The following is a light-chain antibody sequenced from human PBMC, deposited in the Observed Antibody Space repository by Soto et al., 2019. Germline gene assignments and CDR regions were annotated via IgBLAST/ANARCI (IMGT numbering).Light chain of an antibody. J-gene: IGKJ4*01. CDR2: GAS. V-gene: IGKV3-15*01. CDR1: QSVSSS. CDR3: QQYEKWPPIT. Sequence: EIVMTQSPGTLSVSPGERATLSCRASQSVSSSLAWYQQKPGQAPRLLIYGASTRATGIPDRFSGSGSGTEFTLTISSLQSEDFAVYYCQQYEKWPPITFGGGTKVEIK.